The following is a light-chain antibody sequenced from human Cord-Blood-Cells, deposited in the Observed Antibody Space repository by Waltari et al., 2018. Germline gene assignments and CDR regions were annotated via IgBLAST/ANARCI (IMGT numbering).Light chain of an antibody. CDR2: LNSDGSH. Sequence: QLVLPQSPSASASLGVSVKLTCTLSSGHSSYAIAWHHQQPEKGPRYLMKLNSDGSHSKGDGIPDRFSGSSSGAERYLTISSLQSEDEADYYCQTWGTGIQVFGGGTKLTVL. CDR3: QTWGTGIQV. J-gene: IGLJ3*02. CDR1: SGHSSYA. V-gene: IGLV4-69*01.